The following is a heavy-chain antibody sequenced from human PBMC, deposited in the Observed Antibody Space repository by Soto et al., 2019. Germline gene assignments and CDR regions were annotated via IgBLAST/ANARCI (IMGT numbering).Heavy chain of an antibody. CDR1: GFTFSHYG. Sequence: SLRLSCAASGFTFSHYGIHWVRQAPGKGLEWVAGISSDGTKQYYADSVKGRFTISRDNSKNTLYLQMYNLRTYDTAVYYCAKEIAVADQFDYWGQGALVTVSS. CDR3: AKEIAVADQFDY. V-gene: IGHV3-30*18. D-gene: IGHD6-19*01. CDR2: ISSDGTKQ. J-gene: IGHJ4*02.